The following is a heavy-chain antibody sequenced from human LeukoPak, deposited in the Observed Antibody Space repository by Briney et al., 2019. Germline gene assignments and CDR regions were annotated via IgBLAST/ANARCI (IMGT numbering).Heavy chain of an antibody. D-gene: IGHD6-6*01. CDR2: IYYSGST. Sequence: PSETLSLTCTVSGGSISNSDYYWGWIRQPPGKGLEWIGSIYYSGSTYDNPSLKSRVTISVDTSENQFSLKLSSVTAADTAVYYCGGVGYSSSFYYYYYYMDVWGKGTTVTVSS. V-gene: IGHV4-39*01. J-gene: IGHJ6*03. CDR3: GGVGYSSSFYYYYYYMDV. CDR1: GGSISNSDYY.